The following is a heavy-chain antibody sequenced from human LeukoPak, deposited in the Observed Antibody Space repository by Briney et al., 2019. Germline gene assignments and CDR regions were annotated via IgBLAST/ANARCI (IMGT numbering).Heavy chain of an antibody. J-gene: IGHJ4*02. Sequence: PSQTLSLTCTVSGASISGGSYYWSWIRQPAGKGLEWIGHYYTSGTTRYNSSVASRITISIDTSKNQFSLKLSSVTAADTAVYYCARDLAYASVRWGQGTLVTVSA. CDR1: GASISGGSYY. CDR3: ARDLAYASVR. D-gene: IGHD2-2*01. V-gene: IGHV4-61*09. CDR2: YYTSGTT.